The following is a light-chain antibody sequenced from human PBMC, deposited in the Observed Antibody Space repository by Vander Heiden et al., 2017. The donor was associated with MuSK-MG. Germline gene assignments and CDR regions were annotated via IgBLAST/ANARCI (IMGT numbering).Light chain of an antibody. CDR3: QQDYNCLRT. J-gene: IGKJ1*01. CDR1: QSVSSN. Sequence: EIVMTQSPATLSVSPGERATLSCRASQSVSSNLAWYQQKPGQAPRLLIYGASTRATGIPARFSGSGSGTEFTLTISSLQSEDLAVYYCQQDYNCLRTFGQGTKVEIK. CDR2: GAS. V-gene: IGKV3-15*01.